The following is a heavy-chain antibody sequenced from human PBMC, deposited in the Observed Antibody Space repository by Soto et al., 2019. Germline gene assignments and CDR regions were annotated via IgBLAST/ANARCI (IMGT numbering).Heavy chain of an antibody. V-gene: IGHV5-51*01. CDR3: ATYSRGSGSYYNY. CDR2: IFPRDSDS. D-gene: IGHD3-10*01. CDR1: GYNFPTYW. J-gene: IGHJ4*02. Sequence: PGESLKISCKGSGYNFPTYWIAWVRQMPGKGLEWMGVIFPRDSDSRYSPSFQGQVTFSADRSISTIYLEWTSLKASDTAMYYCATYSRGSGSYYNYWGPGTLVTVSS.